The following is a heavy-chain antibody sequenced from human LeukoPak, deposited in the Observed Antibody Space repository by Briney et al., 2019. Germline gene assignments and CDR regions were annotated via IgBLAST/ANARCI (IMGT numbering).Heavy chain of an antibody. Sequence: PSETLSLTCTVSGYSISSGYYWGWIRQPPGKGLEWIGSIYHSGSTYYNPSLKSRVTISVDTSKNQFSLKLSSVTAADTAVYYCARHSLARVVTALTPSPDYWGQGTLVTVSS. CDR3: ARHSLARVVTALTPSPDY. V-gene: IGHV4-38-2*02. CDR2: IYHSGST. CDR1: GYSISSGYY. D-gene: IGHD2-21*02. J-gene: IGHJ4*02.